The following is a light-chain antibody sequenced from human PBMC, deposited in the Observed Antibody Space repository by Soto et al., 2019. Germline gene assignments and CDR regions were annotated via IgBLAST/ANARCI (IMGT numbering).Light chain of an antibody. V-gene: IGLV2-23*01. J-gene: IGLJ3*02. CDR1: SSDVGSYNL. CDR2: EGS. Sequence: QSALTQPASVSGSPGQSIPISCTGTSSDVGSYNLVSWYQQHPGKAPKPMIYEGSKRPSGVSNRFSGSKSGNTASLTISGLQAEYEADYYCCSYAGSSTPWVFGGGTKLTVL. CDR3: CSYAGSSTPWV.